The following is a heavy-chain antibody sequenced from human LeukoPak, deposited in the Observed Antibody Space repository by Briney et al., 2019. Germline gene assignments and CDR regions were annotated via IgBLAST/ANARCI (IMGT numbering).Heavy chain of an antibody. CDR1: GFTFSSYA. CDR2: ISSNGGST. V-gene: IGHV3-64*01. Sequence: GGSLRLSCAASGFTFSSYAMHWVRQAPGKGLEYVSAISSNGGSTYYANSVKGRFTISRDNSKNTLYLQMGSLRAEDMAVYYCARFIPLSIVGATRGPGYFDYWGQGTLVTVSS. J-gene: IGHJ4*02. CDR3: ARFIPLSIVGATRGPGYFDY. D-gene: IGHD1-26*01.